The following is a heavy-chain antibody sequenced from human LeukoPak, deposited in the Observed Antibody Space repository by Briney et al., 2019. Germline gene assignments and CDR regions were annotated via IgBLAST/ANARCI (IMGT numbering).Heavy chain of an antibody. J-gene: IGHJ4*02. V-gene: IGHV1-3*01. CDR3: ARVPDKQWLVRFDY. Sequence: ASVKVSCKASGYTFTSYVMYWVRQAPGQRLEWMGWINAGNGNTKYSQKFQGRVTITRDTSASTAYMELSSLRSEDTAVYYCARVPDKQWLVRFDYWGQGTLVTVSS. CDR1: GYTFTSYV. CDR2: INAGNGNT. D-gene: IGHD6-19*01.